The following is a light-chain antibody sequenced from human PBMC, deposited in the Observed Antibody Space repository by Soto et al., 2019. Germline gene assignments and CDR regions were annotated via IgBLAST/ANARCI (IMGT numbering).Light chain of an antibody. CDR1: SSDVGGYDY. Sequence: QSALTQPRSVSGSPGQSVTISCTGASSDVGGYDYVSWYQQHPGKAPKLMIYDVSERPSGVPDRFSGSKSGNTASLTISGLQAEDEADYYCCSYAGSYTPFGGGTKLTVL. J-gene: IGLJ2*01. CDR2: DVS. V-gene: IGLV2-11*01. CDR3: CSYAGSYTP.